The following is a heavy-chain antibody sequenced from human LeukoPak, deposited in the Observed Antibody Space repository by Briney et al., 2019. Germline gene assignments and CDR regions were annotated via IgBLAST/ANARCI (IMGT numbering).Heavy chain of an antibody. CDR3: ARHRSLGIAVAGPWFDP. Sequence: PSETLSLTCAVYGGSFSGYYWSWIRQPPGKGLEWIGEINHSGSTNYNPSLKSRVTISVDTSKNQFSLKLSSVTAADTAVYYCARHRSLGIAVAGPWFDPWGQGTLVTVSS. J-gene: IGHJ5*02. CDR1: GGSFSGYY. CDR2: INHSGST. D-gene: IGHD6-19*01. V-gene: IGHV4-34*01.